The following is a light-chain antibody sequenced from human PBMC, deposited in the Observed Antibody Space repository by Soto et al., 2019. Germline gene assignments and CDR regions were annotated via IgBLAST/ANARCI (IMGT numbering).Light chain of an antibody. Sequence: DIVLTQSPGTLSLSPGERATLSCRSSQSVSSNYLAWYQQKPDQAPRLVIYDVSGRATGIPDRFSGSGSGTDFTLTISRLEHYDSAVYYCQQYGISPTFGQGTKVEIK. CDR3: QQYGISPT. CDR1: QSVSSNY. CDR2: DVS. V-gene: IGKV3-20*01. J-gene: IGKJ1*01.